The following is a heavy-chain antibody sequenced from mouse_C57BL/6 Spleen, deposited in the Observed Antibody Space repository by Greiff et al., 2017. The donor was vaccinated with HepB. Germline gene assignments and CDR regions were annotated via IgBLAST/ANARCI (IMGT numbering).Heavy chain of an antibody. CDR3: TTSSGDYFDY. CDR1: GFNIKDYY. V-gene: IGHV14-1*01. D-gene: IGHD6-1*01. Sequence: VQLQQSGAELVRPGASVKLSCTASGFNIKDYYMHWVKRRPEQGLEWIGRIDPEDGDTEYAPKFQGKATITADTSSNTAYLQLSSLTSEDTAVYYCTTSSGDYFDYWGQGTTLTVSS. J-gene: IGHJ2*01. CDR2: IDPEDGDT.